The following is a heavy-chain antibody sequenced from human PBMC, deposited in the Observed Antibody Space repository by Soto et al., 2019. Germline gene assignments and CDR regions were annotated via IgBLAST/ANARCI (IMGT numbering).Heavy chain of an antibody. CDR2: IFSSGFT. Sequence: SETLSLTCTVSGGSISSYYWSWIRQPPGKGLEWIGYIFSSGFTNTNPSLKSRVTISVDTSKNQFFLNLTSLTAADSAIYFCARRAATAYIFDYWGQGALVTVSS. J-gene: IGHJ4*02. V-gene: IGHV4-59*08. D-gene: IGHD3-16*01. CDR1: GGSISSYY. CDR3: ARRAATAYIFDY.